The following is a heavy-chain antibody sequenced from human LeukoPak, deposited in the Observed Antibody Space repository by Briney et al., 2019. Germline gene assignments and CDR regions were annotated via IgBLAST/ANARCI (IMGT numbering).Heavy chain of an antibody. V-gene: IGHV3-33*01. Sequence: GSLRLSCAASGFTFSSYGMHWVRQAPGKGLEWVAVIWDDGSKKYYADAVKGRFTISRDNSKNTLYLQMTSLRAEDTAVYYCARRYCSGGTCYSFRGDWFDPWGQRTLVTVSS. CDR3: ARRYCSGGTCYSFRGDWFDP. CDR2: IWDDGSKK. CDR1: GFTFSSYG. J-gene: IGHJ5*02. D-gene: IGHD2-15*01.